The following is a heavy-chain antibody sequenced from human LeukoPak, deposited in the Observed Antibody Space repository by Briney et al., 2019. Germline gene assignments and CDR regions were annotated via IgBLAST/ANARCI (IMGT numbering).Heavy chain of an antibody. CDR2: ISHRVSDV. CDR3: ARVNSGYLRPGIYYYYYYMDV. CDR1: GFTFSDYY. D-gene: IGHD5-12*01. V-gene: IGHV3-11*01. J-gene: IGHJ6*03. Sequence: GGSLRLSCAASGFTFSDYYMSWIRQAPGKGLEWVSYISHRVSDVQYADSVKGRFTISRDNARNSLYLQMNGLRAEDTAVYYCARVNSGYLRPGIYYYYYYMDVWGKGTTVTVSS.